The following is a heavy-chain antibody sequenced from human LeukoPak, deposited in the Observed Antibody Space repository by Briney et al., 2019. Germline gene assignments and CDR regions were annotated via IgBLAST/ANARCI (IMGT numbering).Heavy chain of an antibody. Sequence: SGPTLVNPTQTLTLTCTFSGFSLSTSGVGVGWIRQPPGKALEWHALIYWNDDKRYSPSLKSRLTITKDTSKNQVVLTMTNMDPVDTATYYCAHLDYYDSSGYYSNLHNWFDPWGQGTLVTVSS. CDR2: IYWNDDK. CDR3: AHLDYYDSSGYYSNLHNWFDP. CDR1: GFSLSTSGVG. V-gene: IGHV2-5*01. D-gene: IGHD3-22*01. J-gene: IGHJ5*02.